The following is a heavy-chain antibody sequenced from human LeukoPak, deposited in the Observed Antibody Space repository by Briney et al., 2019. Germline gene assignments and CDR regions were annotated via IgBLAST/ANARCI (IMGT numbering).Heavy chain of an antibody. J-gene: IGHJ4*02. CDR3: ARGRGVISYFDY. Sequence: GGSLRLSCAASGFTFSSYAMTWVRQAPGKGLEWVSAISGSGGSTYYADSVKGRFTISRDNSKNTLYPQMNSLRAEDTAVYYCARGRGVISYFDYWGQGTLVTVSS. CDR1: GFTFSSYA. CDR2: ISGSGGST. V-gene: IGHV3-23*01. D-gene: IGHD3-10*01.